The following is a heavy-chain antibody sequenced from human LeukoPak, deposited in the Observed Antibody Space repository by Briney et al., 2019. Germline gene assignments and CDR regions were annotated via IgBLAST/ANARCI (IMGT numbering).Heavy chain of an antibody. Sequence: PGGSLRLSCGVSGFIFSDYWMNWVRQAPGKGLEWVASIKQDGGEKSYVDSVKGRFTISRDNAKNSLYLQMSSLRAEDTAVYYCARDGTAAGLYFDLWGQGTPVTVFS. CDR1: GFIFSDYW. CDR3: ARDGTAAGLYFDL. D-gene: IGHD1/OR15-1a*01. V-gene: IGHV3-7*01. CDR2: IKQDGGEK. J-gene: IGHJ4*01.